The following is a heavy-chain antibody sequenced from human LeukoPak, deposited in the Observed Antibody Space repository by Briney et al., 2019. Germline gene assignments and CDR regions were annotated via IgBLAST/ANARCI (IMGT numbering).Heavy chain of an antibody. V-gene: IGHV3-21*06. D-gene: IGHD2-15*01. CDR2: ISGGSGYI. CDR3: ARGPLRAANFDF. Sequence: GGSLRLSCAASGFTFSTYEMNWVRQAPGTGLEWVSSISGGSGYILYADSVKGRFTISRDNAKSSLYLQMNSLRAEDTAVYYCARGPLRAANFDFWGQGTLVTVSS. J-gene: IGHJ4*02. CDR1: GFTFSTYE.